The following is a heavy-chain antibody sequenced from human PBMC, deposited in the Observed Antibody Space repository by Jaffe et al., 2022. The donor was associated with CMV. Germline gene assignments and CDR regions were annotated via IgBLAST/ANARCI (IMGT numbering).Heavy chain of an antibody. CDR1: GGSISSYY. D-gene: IGHD3-22*01. CDR2: IYTSGST. J-gene: IGHJ6*02. CDR3: ARDYYDSSGYYYGQYYYYYYGMDV. Sequence: QVQLQESGPGLVKPSETLSLTCTVSGGSISSYYWSWIRQPAGKGLEWIGRIYTSGSTNYNPSLKSRVTMSVDTSKNQFSLKLSSVTAADTAVYYCARDYYDSSGYYYGQYYYYYYGMDVWGQGTTVTVSS. V-gene: IGHV4-4*07.